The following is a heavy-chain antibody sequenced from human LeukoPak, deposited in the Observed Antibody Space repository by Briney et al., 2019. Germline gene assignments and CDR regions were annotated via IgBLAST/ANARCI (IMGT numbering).Heavy chain of an antibody. Sequence: GGSLRLSCAASGIIFSDFGMHWVRQAPGKGLEWMAIIWYDGGNKYYADSVKGRFTISRDNSQNTMYLQMNSLRAEDTAVYYCAKATCSGANCFSNSRDAFDMWGQGTMVTVSS. V-gene: IGHV3-33*06. J-gene: IGHJ3*02. CDR3: AKATCSGANCFSNSRDAFDM. CDR1: GIIFSDFG. CDR2: IWYDGGNK. D-gene: IGHD2-15*01.